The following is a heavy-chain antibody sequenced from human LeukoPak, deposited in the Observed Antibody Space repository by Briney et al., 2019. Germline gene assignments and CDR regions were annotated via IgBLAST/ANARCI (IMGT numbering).Heavy chain of an antibody. Sequence: SVKGRFTISRDNSKSSVHLQMNSLRAVDTAIYYCDRDFGDLNAFDIWGQGTMVTVSS. CDR3: DRDFGDLNAFDI. J-gene: IGHJ3*02. D-gene: IGHD3-10*01. V-gene: IGHV3-30*07.